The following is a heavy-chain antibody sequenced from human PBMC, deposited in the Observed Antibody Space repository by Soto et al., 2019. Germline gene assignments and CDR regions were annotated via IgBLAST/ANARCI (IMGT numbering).Heavy chain of an antibody. CDR3: ATMGTPATGLYYFDY. CDR1: GGSISSSSYY. J-gene: IGHJ4*02. D-gene: IGHD1-7*01. CDR2: IYYSGST. V-gene: IGHV4-61*05. Sequence: SETLSLTCTVSGGSISSSSYYWGWIRQPPGKGLEWIGYIYYSGSTNYNPSLKSRVTISVDTSKNQFSLKLSSVTAADTAVYYCATMGTPATGLYYFDYWGQGTLVTVSS.